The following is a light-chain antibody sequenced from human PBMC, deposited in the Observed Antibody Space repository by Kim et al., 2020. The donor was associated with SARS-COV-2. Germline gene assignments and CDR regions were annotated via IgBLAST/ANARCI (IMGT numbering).Light chain of an antibody. CDR1: SSNIGAGYD. CDR3: QSYDSSLSGFV. CDR2: ANN. V-gene: IGLV1-40*01. J-gene: IGLJ1*01. Sequence: QRVTVSCTGSSSNIGAGYDVHWYQQLPGTAPKFLIYANNNRPSGVPDRFSGSKSGTSASLAITGLQAEDEADYYCQSYDSSLSGFVFGTGTKSPS.